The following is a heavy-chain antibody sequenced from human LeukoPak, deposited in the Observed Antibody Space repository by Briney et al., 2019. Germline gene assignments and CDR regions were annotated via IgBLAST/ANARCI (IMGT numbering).Heavy chain of an antibody. CDR1: GGSISSTNW. CDR3: AREGGFYRPLDY. Sequence: SETLSLTCAVSGGSISSTNWWTWVRQPPGKGLEWIGEVHLDGRTNYNPSLESRLTMSVDLSENHISLKLTSVTAADTAVYYCAREGGFYRPLDYSGQGTLVTVSS. J-gene: IGHJ4*02. CDR2: VHLDGRT. D-gene: IGHD3-3*01. V-gene: IGHV4-4*02.